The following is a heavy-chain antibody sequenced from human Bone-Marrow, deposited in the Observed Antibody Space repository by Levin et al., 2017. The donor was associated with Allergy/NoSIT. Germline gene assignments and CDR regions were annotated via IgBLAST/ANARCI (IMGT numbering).Heavy chain of an antibody. D-gene: IGHD3-3*01. J-gene: IGHJ4*02. CDR2: ISGSGGST. V-gene: IGHV3-23*01. Sequence: GGSLRLSCAASGFTFSSYAMSWVRQAPGKGLEWVSAISGSGGSTYYADSVKGRFTISRDNSKNTLYLQMNSLRAEDTAVYYCAKDLDYDFWSGTFDYWGQGTLVTVSS. CDR1: GFTFSSYA. CDR3: AKDLDYDFWSGTFDY.